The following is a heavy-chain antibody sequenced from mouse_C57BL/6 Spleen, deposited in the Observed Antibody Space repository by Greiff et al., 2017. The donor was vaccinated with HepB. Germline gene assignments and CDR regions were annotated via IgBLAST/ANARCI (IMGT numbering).Heavy chain of an antibody. J-gene: IGHJ1*03. CDR2: IDPSDSYT. Sequence: VQRQQPGAELVMPGASVKLSCKASGYTFTSYWMHWVKQRPGQGLEWIGEIDPSDSYTNYNQKFKGKSTLTVDKSSSTAYMQLSSLTSEDSAVYYCARSHYGSSYGYFDVWGTGTTVTVSS. D-gene: IGHD1-1*01. V-gene: IGHV1-69*01. CDR1: GYTFTSYW. CDR3: ARSHYGSSYGYFDV.